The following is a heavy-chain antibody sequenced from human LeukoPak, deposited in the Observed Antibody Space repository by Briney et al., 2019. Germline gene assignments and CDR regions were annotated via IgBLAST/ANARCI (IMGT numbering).Heavy chain of an antibody. CDR3: ARRPVAVAVLVY. J-gene: IGHJ4*02. Sequence: GGSLRLSCAASGFTFSSYEMNWVRQAPGKGLEWVSYISSSGSSIYYADSVKGRFTISRDNAKNSLYLQMNSLRAEDTAVYYCARRPVAVAVLVYWGQGTLVTVSS. D-gene: IGHD6-19*01. CDR1: GFTFSSYE. CDR2: ISSSGSSI. V-gene: IGHV3-48*03.